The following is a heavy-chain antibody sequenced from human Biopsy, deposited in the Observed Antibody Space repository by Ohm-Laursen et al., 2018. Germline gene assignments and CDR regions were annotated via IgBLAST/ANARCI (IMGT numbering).Heavy chain of an antibody. V-gene: IGHV4-59*11. CDR3: ARGQDSSYLAYGMDV. Sequence: SDTLSLTWTVSGGSISSHYWSWIRQPPGKGLEWIGYIYNRGSTKYNSSLKSQVTISVDTSKNQFSLTVRSVTAADTAMYYCARGQDSSYLAYGMDVWGQGTTVTVSS. CDR2: IYNRGST. D-gene: IGHD6-19*01. J-gene: IGHJ6*02. CDR1: GGSISSHY.